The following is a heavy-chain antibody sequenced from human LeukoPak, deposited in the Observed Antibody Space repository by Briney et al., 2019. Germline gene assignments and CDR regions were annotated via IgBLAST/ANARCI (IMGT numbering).Heavy chain of an antibody. Sequence: SGTLSLTCAVSGGSISSSNWWSWVRQPPGKGLEWIGEIYHSGSTNYNPSLKSRVTISVDKSKNQFSLKLSSVTAADTAVYYCARGFRNYYDSSGYHDYWGQGTLVTVSS. CDR2: IYHSGST. D-gene: IGHD3-22*01. V-gene: IGHV4-4*02. CDR3: ARGFRNYYDSSGYHDY. J-gene: IGHJ4*02. CDR1: GGSISSSNW.